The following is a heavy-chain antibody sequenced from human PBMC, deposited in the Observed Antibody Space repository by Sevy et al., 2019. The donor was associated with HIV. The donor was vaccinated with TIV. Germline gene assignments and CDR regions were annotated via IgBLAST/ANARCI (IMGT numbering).Heavy chain of an antibody. CDR1: GFTFSSYG. CDR2: IWYDGSNK. J-gene: IGHJ3*02. V-gene: IGHV3-33*01. Sequence: GGSLRLSCAASGFTFSSYGMHWVRQAPGKGLEWVAVIWYDGSNKHYADSVKGRFTISRDNSKNTLYLQMNSLRAEDTAVYYCARDSTMIVVVIDAFDIWGQWTMVTVSS. D-gene: IGHD3-22*01. CDR3: ARDSTMIVVVIDAFDI.